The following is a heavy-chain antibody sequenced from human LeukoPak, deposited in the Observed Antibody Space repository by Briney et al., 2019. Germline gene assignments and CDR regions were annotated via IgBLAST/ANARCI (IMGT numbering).Heavy chain of an antibody. V-gene: IGHV4-34*01. D-gene: IGHD3-3*01. J-gene: IGHJ4*02. CDR3: ARLWSSDY. CDR2: INHSGST. CDR1: GGSFSGYY. Sequence: SETLSLTCAVYGGSFSGYYWSWIRQPSGKGLEWIGEINHSGSTNYNPSLKSRVTISVDTSKNQFSLKLSSVTAADTAVYYCARLWSSDYWGQGTLVTVSS.